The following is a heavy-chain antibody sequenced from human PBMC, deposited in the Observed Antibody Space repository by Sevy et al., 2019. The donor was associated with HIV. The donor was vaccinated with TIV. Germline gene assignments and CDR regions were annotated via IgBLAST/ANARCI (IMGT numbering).Heavy chain of an antibody. V-gene: IGHV3-23*01. D-gene: IGHD3-22*01. CDR1: GFTFSSYA. CDR2: ISGSGGII. CDR3: AIYYDTSVGLDY. Sequence: GGSLRLSCAASGFTFSSYAMSWVRQAPGKGLEWVSAISGSGGIIYYADSVKGRFTISRDNSKNTLYLQMNSLRAEDTAVYYCAIYYDTSVGLDYWGQGTLVTVSS. J-gene: IGHJ4*02.